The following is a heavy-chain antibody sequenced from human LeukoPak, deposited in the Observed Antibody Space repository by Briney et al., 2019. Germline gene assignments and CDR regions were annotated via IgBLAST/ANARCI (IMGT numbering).Heavy chain of an antibody. J-gene: IGHJ4*02. CDR3: AKGGLGYSGYEAHFDY. V-gene: IGHV3-23*01. CDR2: ISGSGGST. D-gene: IGHD5-12*01. Sequence: GGSLRLSCAASGFTFSSYAMSWVRQAPGKGLEWVSAISGSGGSTYYADPVKGRFTTSRDNSKNTLYLQMNSLRAEDTAVYYCAKGGLGYSGYEAHFDYWGQGTLVTVSS. CDR1: GFTFSSYA.